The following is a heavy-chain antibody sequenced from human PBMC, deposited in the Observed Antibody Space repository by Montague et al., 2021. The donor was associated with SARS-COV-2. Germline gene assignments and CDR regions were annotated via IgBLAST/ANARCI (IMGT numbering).Heavy chain of an antibody. CDR3: GFNSVAGAGDS. J-gene: IGHJ4*02. Sequence: SLRLSCAASGLAISMYWMTWVRQAPGKGLEWVANIKQDGSEKHYADSVKGRFSISRDNTKNSLYLQLNSLRADDTAVYYCGFNSVAGAGDSLGQGTLVTVSS. CDR2: IKQDGSEK. CDR1: GLAISMYW. D-gene: IGHD6-13*01. V-gene: IGHV3-7*01.